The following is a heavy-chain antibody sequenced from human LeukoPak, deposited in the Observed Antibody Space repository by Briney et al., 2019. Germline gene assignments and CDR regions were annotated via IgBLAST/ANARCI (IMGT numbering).Heavy chain of an antibody. D-gene: IGHD2-15*01. CDR3: AKAGCSGGSCYSGY. CDR1: GFTFSSYA. Sequence: GGSLRLSCAASGFTFSSYAMHWVRQAPGKGLEWAAVISYDGTNKFYADSVKGRFTISRDNSKNTLYLQMSSLRAEDTAVYYCAKAGCSGGSCYSGYWGQGTLVTVS. V-gene: IGHV3-30*18. J-gene: IGHJ4*02. CDR2: ISYDGTNK.